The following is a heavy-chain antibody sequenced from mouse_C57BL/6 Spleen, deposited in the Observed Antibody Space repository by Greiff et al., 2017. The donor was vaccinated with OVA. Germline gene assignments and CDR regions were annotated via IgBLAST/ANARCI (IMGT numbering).Heavy chain of an antibody. D-gene: IGHD2-4*01. CDR1: GYTFTDYN. Sequence: EVQLQQSGPELVKPGASVKIPCKASGYTFTDYNMDWVKQSHGKSLEWIGDINPNNGGTIYNQKFKGKATLTVDKSSSTAYMELRSLTSEDTAVYYCARWDYDYEGWFAYWGQGTLVTVSA. V-gene: IGHV1-18*01. CDR2: INPNNGGT. CDR3: ARWDYDYEGWFAY. J-gene: IGHJ3*01.